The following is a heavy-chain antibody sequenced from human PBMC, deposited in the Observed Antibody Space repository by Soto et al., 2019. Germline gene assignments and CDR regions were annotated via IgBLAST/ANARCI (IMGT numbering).Heavy chain of an antibody. CDR2: ISAYNGNT. CDR1: GYTFTIYG. J-gene: IGHJ5*02. V-gene: IGHV1-18*04. Sequence: ASVKVSCTASGYTFTIYGISGLRQAPGQGLEWMGWISAYNGNTNYAQKLQGRVTMTTDTSTSTAYMELRSLRSDDTAVYYCARDLRPGYYYGSGRHNWFDPWGQGTLVTVSS. CDR3: ARDLRPGYYYGSGRHNWFDP. D-gene: IGHD3-10*01.